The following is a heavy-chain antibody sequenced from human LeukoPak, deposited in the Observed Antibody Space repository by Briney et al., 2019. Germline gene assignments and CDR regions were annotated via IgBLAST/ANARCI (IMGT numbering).Heavy chain of an antibody. J-gene: IGHJ3*02. CDR1: GFIFSDHY. Sequence: GGSLRLSCAASGFIFSDHYMDWVRQAPGKGLEWIGRIRNKTKNYSTHYGASVKGRFTSSRDDSQSIAYLQMNSLTTEDTAVYYCSRARYSSGWYPIPDAFDIWGRGTMVIVSS. CDR2: IRNKTKNYST. D-gene: IGHD6-19*01. CDR3: SRARYSSGWYPIPDAFDI. V-gene: IGHV3-72*01.